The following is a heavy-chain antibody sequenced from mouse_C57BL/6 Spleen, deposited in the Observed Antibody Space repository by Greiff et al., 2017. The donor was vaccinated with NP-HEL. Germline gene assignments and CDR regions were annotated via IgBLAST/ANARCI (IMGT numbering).Heavy chain of an antibody. CDR3: ARESNFYAMDY. D-gene: IGHD2-5*01. J-gene: IGHJ4*01. Sequence: DVKLVESEGGLVQPGSSMKLSCTASGFTFSDYYMAWVRQVPEKGLEWVANINYDGSSTYYLDSLKSRFIISRDNAKNILYLQMSSLKSEDTATYYCARESNFYAMDYWGQGTSVTVSS. V-gene: IGHV5-16*01. CDR2: INYDGSST. CDR1: GFTFSDYY.